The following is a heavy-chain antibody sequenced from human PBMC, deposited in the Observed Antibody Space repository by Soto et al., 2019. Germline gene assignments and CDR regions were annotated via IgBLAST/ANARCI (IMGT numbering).Heavy chain of an antibody. J-gene: IGHJ2*01. Sequence: QPPGKGLEWCGSIYYSGSTDYTSSLKSRVNMYADTSKHQFYLKLSSVTAADTAVYYCARLRDFFFQAEDGIRDTVPVSAFLLNRSSDL. CDR3: ARLRDFFFQAEDGIRDTVPVSAFLLNRSSDL. V-gene: IGHV4-39*01. D-gene: IGHD3-3*01. CDR2: IYYSGST.